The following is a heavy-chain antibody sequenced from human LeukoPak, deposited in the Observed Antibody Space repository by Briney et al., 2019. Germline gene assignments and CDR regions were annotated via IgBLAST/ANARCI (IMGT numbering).Heavy chain of an antibody. D-gene: IGHD1-26*01. V-gene: IGHV1-2*04. Sequence: VASVKVSCKVSGGTFSSYAISWVRQAPGQGLEWMGWINPNSGGTNYAQKFQGWVTMTRDTSISTAYMELSRLRSDDTAVYYCARSRERSLAFDIWGQGTMVTVSS. CDR2: INPNSGGT. CDR1: GGTFSSYA. J-gene: IGHJ3*02. CDR3: ARSRERSLAFDI.